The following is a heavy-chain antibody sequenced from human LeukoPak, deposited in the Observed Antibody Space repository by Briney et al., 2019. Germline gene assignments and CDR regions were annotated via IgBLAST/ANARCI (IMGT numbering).Heavy chain of an antibody. CDR2: IYHSGST. CDR3: ARSSGKWSGDYYYHYMDV. D-gene: IGHD3-3*01. V-gene: IGHV4-38-2*02. J-gene: IGHJ6*03. CDR1: GYSISSGYY. Sequence: PSETLSLTCTVSGYSISSGYYWGWIRQPPGKGLGWIGSIYHSGSTYYNPSLKSRVTISVDTSKNQFSLKLSSVTAADTAVYYCARSSGKWSGDYYYHYMDVWGRGTTVTISS.